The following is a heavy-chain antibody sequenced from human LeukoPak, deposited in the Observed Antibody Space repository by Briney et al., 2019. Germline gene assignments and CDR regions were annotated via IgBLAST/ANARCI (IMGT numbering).Heavy chain of an antibody. CDR2: ISGSGDST. J-gene: IGHJ4*02. D-gene: IGHD3-9*01. CDR1: GFTFSSYG. CDR3: AKGMYYDILTGYYTFDY. V-gene: IGHV3-23*01. Sequence: GETLRLSCAASGFTFSSYGMTWVRQAPGKGLEWVSSISGSGDSTYYADSVKGRFTISRDNSKNTLYLQMNSLRAEDTAAYYCAKGMYYDILTGYYTFDYWGQGTLVTVSS.